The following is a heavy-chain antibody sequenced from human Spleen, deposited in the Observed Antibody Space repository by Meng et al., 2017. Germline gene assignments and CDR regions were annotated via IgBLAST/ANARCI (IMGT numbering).Heavy chain of an antibody. CDR3: ARGSGTYIASVVFYFDY. CDR2: IYPGDSDT. V-gene: IGHV5-51*01. D-gene: IGHD3-10*01. CDR1: GYSFTSYW. Sequence: GESLKISCKGSGYSFTSYWIGWVRQMPGKGLEWMGIIYPGDSDTRYSPSFQGQVTISADKSTSTAYLQWSSLKASDTAMYYCARGSGTYIASVVFYFDYWGQGTLVTVSS. J-gene: IGHJ4*02.